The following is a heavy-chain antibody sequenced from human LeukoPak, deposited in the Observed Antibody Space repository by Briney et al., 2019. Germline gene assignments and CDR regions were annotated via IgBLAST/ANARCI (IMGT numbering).Heavy chain of an antibody. D-gene: IGHD1-26*01. V-gene: IGHV3-15*01. CDR3: TTGRSYSYYYYYGMDV. CDR2: IKSKTDGGTT. CDR1: GFAFSNAW. J-gene: IGHJ6*02. Sequence: PGGSLRLSCAASGFAFSNAWMSWVRQALEKGLEWVGRIKSKTDGGTTDYAAPVKGRFTISRDDSKNTLYLQMNSLKTEDTAVYYCTTGRSYSYYYYYGMDVWGQGTTVTVSS.